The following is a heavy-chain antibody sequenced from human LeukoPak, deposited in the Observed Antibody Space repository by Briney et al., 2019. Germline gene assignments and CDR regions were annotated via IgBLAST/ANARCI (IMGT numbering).Heavy chain of an antibody. CDR1: GFTFDDYG. CDR2: INWNGGST. D-gene: IGHD3-3*01. J-gene: IGHJ5*02. CDR3: ARGRITIFGVPPPEGFDP. Sequence: GGSLRLSCAASGFTFDDYGMSWVRQAPGKGLEWVSGINWNGGSTGYADSVKGRFTISRDNAKNSLYLQMNSLRAEDTAVYYCARGRITIFGVPPPEGFDPWGQGTLVTVSS. V-gene: IGHV3-20*04.